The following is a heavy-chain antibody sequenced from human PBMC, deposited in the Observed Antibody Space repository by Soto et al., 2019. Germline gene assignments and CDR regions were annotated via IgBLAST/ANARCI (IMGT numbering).Heavy chain of an antibody. Sequence: EVQLVESGGGLVQPGGSLRLSCTASGFTFSSYWMSWVRQAPGKGRGWVANIKEDGSGKYYVDSVKGRFSISRDNARNSLYLPMNSLRVEDTAVYYCVRVGRLGGYWGQGALVTVSS. J-gene: IGHJ4*02. D-gene: IGHD3-16*01. CDR2: IKEDGSGK. V-gene: IGHV3-7*03. CDR1: GFTFSSYW. CDR3: VRVGRLGGY.